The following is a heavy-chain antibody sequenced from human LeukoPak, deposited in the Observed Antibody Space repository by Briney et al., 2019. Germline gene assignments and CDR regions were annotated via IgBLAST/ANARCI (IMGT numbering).Heavy chain of an antibody. CDR1: GFTFDDYA. D-gene: IGHD1-26*01. J-gene: IGHJ4*02. CDR3: AKPEGYSGSSYYFDY. Sequence: GGSLRLSCAASGFTFDDYAMHWVRQAPGKGLEWVSLISCDGGSTYYADSVKGRFTISRDNSKNSLYLQMNSLRAEDTALYYCAKPEGYSGSSYYFDYWGQGTLVTVSS. CDR2: ISCDGGST. V-gene: IGHV3-43D*03.